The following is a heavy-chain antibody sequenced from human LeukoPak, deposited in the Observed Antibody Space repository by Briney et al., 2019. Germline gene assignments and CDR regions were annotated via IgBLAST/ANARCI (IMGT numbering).Heavy chain of an antibody. CDR3: ARDGGLYSVVRGADYNHFDQ. D-gene: IGHD3-10*01. CDR1: GFTFSSYG. Sequence: PRGSLRLSCAGSGFTFSSYGIHWVRQGPGKGLEWVAFIRYDGVNQYYAESVEGRFTISRDNSKSTMYLQMNSLRPDDTAVYYCARDGGLYSVVRGADYNHFDQWGQGTLVTVSS. CDR2: IRYDGVNQ. J-gene: IGHJ4*02. V-gene: IGHV3-30*02.